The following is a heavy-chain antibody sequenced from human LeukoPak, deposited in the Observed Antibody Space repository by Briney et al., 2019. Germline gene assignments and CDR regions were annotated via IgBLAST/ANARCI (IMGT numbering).Heavy chain of an antibody. Sequence: GGSLRLSCAASGFTFSSYAMSWVRQAPGKGLEWVSTITNGGSTYYADSVKGRFTISGDNSKNTLYVQMNGLRAEDTVVYYCAKRADGSGWPPYFDYWGQGTLVTVSS. J-gene: IGHJ4*02. CDR3: AKRADGSGWPPYFDY. CDR1: GFTFSSYA. D-gene: IGHD6-19*01. CDR2: ITNGGST. V-gene: IGHV3-23*01.